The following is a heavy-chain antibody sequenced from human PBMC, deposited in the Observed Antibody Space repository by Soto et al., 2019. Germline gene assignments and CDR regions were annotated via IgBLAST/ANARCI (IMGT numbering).Heavy chain of an antibody. CDR1: GYTFTGYY. D-gene: IGHD3-9*01. J-gene: IGHJ5*02. CDR3: ARGFDDTEYNWFDP. V-gene: IGHV1-2*04. CDR2: INPNSGGT. Sequence: ASVKVSCKASGYTFTGYYMHWVRQAPGQGLEWMGWINPNSGGTNYAQKFQGWVTMTRDTSISTAYMELSRLRSDDTAVYYCARGFDDTEYNWFDPWGQGTLVTVSS.